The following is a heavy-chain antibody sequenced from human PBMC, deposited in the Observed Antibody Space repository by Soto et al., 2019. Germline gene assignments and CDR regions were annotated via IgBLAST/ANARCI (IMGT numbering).Heavy chain of an antibody. V-gene: IGHV3-9*01. Sequence: EVQLVESGGGLVQPGRSLRLSCAASGFRFEDYAMHWVRQAPGKGLEWVSGIAWNSDIIGYADSVKGRFTISRDNGKNSLYLQMNSLRPEDTALYYCAKDHYGSALYGMDVWGPGTTVTVSS. CDR1: GFRFEDYA. D-gene: IGHD3-10*01. J-gene: IGHJ6*02. CDR2: IAWNSDII. CDR3: AKDHYGSALYGMDV.